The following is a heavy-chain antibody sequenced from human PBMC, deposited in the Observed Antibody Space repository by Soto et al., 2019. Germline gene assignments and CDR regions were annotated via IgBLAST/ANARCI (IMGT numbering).Heavy chain of an antibody. CDR2: ITGIGGGT. V-gene: IGHV3-23*01. Sequence: EVQLLESGGGLVQPGGSLRLSCAASGFTFSNYAMTWVRQAPGKGLEWVSVITGIGGGTYFVDSVKGRFTISRDNSKNTVYLQMNSLRAEDTAVYYCAKRTLTAAGFDYWGQGTLVTVSS. CDR1: GFTFSNYA. D-gene: IGHD6-13*01. CDR3: AKRTLTAAGFDY. J-gene: IGHJ4*02.